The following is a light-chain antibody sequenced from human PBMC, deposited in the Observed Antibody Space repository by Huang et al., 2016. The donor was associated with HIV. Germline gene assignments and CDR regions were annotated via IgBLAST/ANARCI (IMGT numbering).Light chain of an antibody. CDR2: DAS. CDR1: QDINSA. CDR3: QQFNGFSLT. J-gene: IGKJ4*01. Sequence: AIQLTQSPPSLSASAGDRVTITCRASQDINSALAWYQQKPGKAPKLMIYDASNLKSWVPSRFSGSGSGTDFTLSISSLQPEDFATYYCQQFNGFSLTCGGGTRVEIK. V-gene: IGKV1-13*02.